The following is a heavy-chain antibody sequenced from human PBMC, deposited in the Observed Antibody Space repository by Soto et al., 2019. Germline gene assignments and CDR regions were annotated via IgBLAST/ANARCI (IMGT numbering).Heavy chain of an antibody. CDR3: ARGDGYYYFDY. J-gene: IGHJ4*02. V-gene: IGHV1-3*01. CDR1: GYTFTSYA. D-gene: IGHD3-22*01. CDR2: INAGNGNT. Sequence: QVQLVQSGAEVKKPGASVKVSCKASGYTFTSYAMHWVRQAPGQRLEWMGWINAGNGNTKYSQKFQGRVTITRDTSASTDYMELSSLRSEDTAVYYCARGDGYYYFDYWGQGTLVTVSS.